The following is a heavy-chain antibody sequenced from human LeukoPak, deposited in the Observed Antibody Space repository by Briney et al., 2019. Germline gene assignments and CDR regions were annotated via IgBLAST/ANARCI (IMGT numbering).Heavy chain of an antibody. Sequence: GASVKVSCKASGYNFGIFGMSWVRQAPGQGPEWMGWISADSCNTNYAQKLQGRVTMTTDTSTSTAYLELASLRSDDTAVYYCARVGVVVPAAWFDPWGQGTLVTVSS. CDR3: ARVGVVVPAAWFDP. D-gene: IGHD2-2*01. V-gene: IGHV1-18*01. J-gene: IGHJ5*02. CDR2: ISADSCNT. CDR1: GYNFGIFG.